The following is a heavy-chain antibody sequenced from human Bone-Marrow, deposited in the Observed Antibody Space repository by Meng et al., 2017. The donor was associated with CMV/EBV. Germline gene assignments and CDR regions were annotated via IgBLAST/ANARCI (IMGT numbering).Heavy chain of an antibody. CDR3: VRVYDSNIYSPYDY. J-gene: IGHJ4*02. CDR2: IYYSGGT. V-gene: IGHV4-61*01. CDR1: GGSVSSGSYY. Sequence: SETLSLTCTVSGGSVSSGSYYWSWIRQPPRKRLEWIGSIYYSGGTNYNPPLKSRVTISVDTSKNQFSLKLTSVTAADTAVYYCVRVYDSNIYSPYDYWGQGTLVTVSS. D-gene: IGHD3-22*01.